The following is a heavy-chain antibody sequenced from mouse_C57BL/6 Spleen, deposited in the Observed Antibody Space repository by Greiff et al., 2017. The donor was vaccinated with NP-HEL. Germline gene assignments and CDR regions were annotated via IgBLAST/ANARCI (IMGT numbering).Heavy chain of an antibody. Sequence: EVKVVESEGGLVQPGSSMKLSCTASGFTFSDYYMAWVRQVPEKGLEWVANINYDGSSTYYLDSLKSRFIISRDNAKNILYLQMSSLKSEDTATYYCARVIYYYGSSLYYFDYWGQGTTLTVSS. CDR1: GFTFSDYY. D-gene: IGHD1-1*01. CDR3: ARVIYYYGSSLYYFDY. CDR2: INYDGSST. J-gene: IGHJ2*01. V-gene: IGHV5-16*01.